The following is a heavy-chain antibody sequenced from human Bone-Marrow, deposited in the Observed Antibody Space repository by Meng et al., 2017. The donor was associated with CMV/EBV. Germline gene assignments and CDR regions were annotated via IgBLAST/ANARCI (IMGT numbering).Heavy chain of an antibody. CDR3: ARRRAATHYFDY. CDR1: GYSISSGYY. Sequence: GSLRLSCTVSGYSISSGYYWGWIRQPPGKGLEWIGSIYHSGSTYYNPSLKSRVTISVDTSKNQFPLKLSSVTAADTAVYYCARRRAATHYFDYWGQGTLVTVSS. CDR2: IYHSGST. V-gene: IGHV4-38-2*02. J-gene: IGHJ4*02. D-gene: IGHD2-15*01.